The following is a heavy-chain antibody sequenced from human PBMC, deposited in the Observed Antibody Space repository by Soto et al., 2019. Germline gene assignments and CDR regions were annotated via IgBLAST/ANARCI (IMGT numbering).Heavy chain of an antibody. CDR1: GFSLSSGRMG. CDR2: FFSDVER. J-gene: IGHJ6*02. CDR3: ARMDGDFNYYALDV. Sequence: SGPTLVNPTGTLTLTCTVSGFSLSSGRMGVSWIRQPPGKPLEWLAHFFSDVERSYSASMQSRLTLSTDTSGSQVVLTMTNMDPVDTAKYYCARMDGDFNYYALDVWGQGTTVTVSS. D-gene: IGHD4-17*01. V-gene: IGHV2-26*01.